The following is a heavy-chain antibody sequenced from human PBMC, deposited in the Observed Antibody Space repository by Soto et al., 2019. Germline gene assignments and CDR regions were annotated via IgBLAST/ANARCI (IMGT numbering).Heavy chain of an antibody. CDR2: IGNTGGP. J-gene: IGHJ2*01. V-gene: IGHV3-13*05. Sequence: EVQLVESGGGLGQPGGSLRLSCAASGFTFSSYDMHCVRQATGKGLEWVSGIGNTGGPYYPGSVKGRFTISRDNAKNSLYLQMNSLSAGDTAVYFCARALLYHGSRYFDLWGRGTLVTVSS. CDR1: GFTFSSYD. CDR3: ARALLYHGSRYFDL. D-gene: IGHD2-2*01.